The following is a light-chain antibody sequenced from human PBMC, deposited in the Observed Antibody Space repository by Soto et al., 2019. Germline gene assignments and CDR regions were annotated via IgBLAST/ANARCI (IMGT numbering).Light chain of an antibody. CDR1: SSDLAIYNY. Sequence: QSALTQPASVSGSPGQSITISCTGTSSDLAIYNYVSWYQQQPGKAPKLMIYQVTNRPSGVSNRFSGSKSGNTASLTISGLQAEDEADYYCCSYAGSSTVVFGGGTKLTVL. CDR3: CSYAGSSTVV. J-gene: IGLJ2*01. V-gene: IGLV2-23*02. CDR2: QVT.